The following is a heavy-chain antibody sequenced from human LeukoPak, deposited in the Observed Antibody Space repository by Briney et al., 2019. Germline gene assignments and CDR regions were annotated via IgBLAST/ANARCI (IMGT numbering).Heavy chain of an antibody. V-gene: IGHV3-49*03. CDR3: TRDRFYVWFDP. Sequence: GGSLRLSCTTSGFTFGTHAMHWFRQAPGKGLQWIGFIRSSGTTQYAAPVKGRFTISRDDSKSIAYLQMNSLKTEDTAVYYCTRDRFYVWFDPWGQGTLVTVSS. D-gene: IGHD3-16*01. CDR2: IRSSGTT. J-gene: IGHJ5*02. CDR1: GFTFGTHA.